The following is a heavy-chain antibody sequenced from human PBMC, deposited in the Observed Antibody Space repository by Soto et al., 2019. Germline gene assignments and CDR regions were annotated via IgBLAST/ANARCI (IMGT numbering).Heavy chain of an antibody. CDR2: VIPVFRTP. CDR1: GGTFRTAA. V-gene: IGHV1-69*12. J-gene: IGHJ6*02. Sequence: QVQLEQSGAEVKKPGSSVKVSCKASGGTFRTAAISWVRQAPGQGLEWMGGVIPVFRTPDYAKKVQGRVTITADESTNTAYMELSGLRSDDTAVYYCARDNDRPQLGGNYYYILDDWGQGTTITVSS. CDR3: ARDNDRPQLGGNYYYILDD. D-gene: IGHD2-8*01.